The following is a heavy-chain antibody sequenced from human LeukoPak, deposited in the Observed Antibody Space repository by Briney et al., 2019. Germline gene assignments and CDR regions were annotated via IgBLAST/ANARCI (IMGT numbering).Heavy chain of an antibody. J-gene: IGHJ6*04. CDR3: ARLTPQDLYCSGGSCYSGFYYGMDV. Sequence: GESLKISCKGSGYSFPSYWISWVRQMPGKGLEWMGRIDPSDSYTNYSPSFQGHVTISADKSISTAYLQWSSLKASDTAMYYCARLTPQDLYCSGGSCYSGFYYGMDVWGKGTTVTVSS. D-gene: IGHD2-15*01. V-gene: IGHV5-10-1*01. CDR2: IDPSDSYT. CDR1: GYSFPSYW.